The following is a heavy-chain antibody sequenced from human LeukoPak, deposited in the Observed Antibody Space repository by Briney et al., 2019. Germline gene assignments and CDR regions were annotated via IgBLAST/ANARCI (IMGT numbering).Heavy chain of an antibody. CDR3: ARGTVQMGMGERFFDF. J-gene: IGHJ4*02. CDR2: IYYSGTT. CDR1: GGSINTYY. V-gene: IGHV4-59*01. D-gene: IGHD3-16*01. Sequence: SETLSLTCSVSGGSINTYYWTWIRLSPGKGLDWIGYIYYSGTTNYNPSLKSRVSMSVDTSRNQFSLRLSSVTAADTAIYHCARGTVQMGMGERFFDFWGQGTLVTVSS.